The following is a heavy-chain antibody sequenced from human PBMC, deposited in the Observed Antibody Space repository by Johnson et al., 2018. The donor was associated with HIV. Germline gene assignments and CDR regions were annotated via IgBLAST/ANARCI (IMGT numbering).Heavy chain of an antibody. CDR2: IKSKTDGGTT. CDR3: TTGLYWNDAFDI. J-gene: IGHJ3*02. Sequence: VQLVESGGGLVQPGGSLRLSCAASGFTFSNAWMSGVRQAPGKGLEWVGRIKSKTDGGTTDYAAPVKGRFTISRDGSKNTLYLQMTGLKTEDTAVYYCTTGLYWNDAFDIWGQGTLVTVSS. V-gene: IGHV3-15*01. CDR1: GFTFSNAW. D-gene: IGHD1-1*01.